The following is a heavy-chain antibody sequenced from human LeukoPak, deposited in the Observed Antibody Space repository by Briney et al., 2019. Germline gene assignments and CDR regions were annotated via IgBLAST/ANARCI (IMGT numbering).Heavy chain of an antibody. D-gene: IGHD1-1*01. CDR2: INHSGST. CDR1: GGSFSGYY. J-gene: IGHJ4*02. Sequence: SETLSLTCAVYGGSFSGYYWSWIRQPPGKGLEWIGEINHSGSTNYNPSLKSRVTISVDTSKNQFSLKLSSVTAADTAAYYCARGPTDFDYWGQGTLVTVSS. V-gene: IGHV4-34*01. CDR3: ARGPTDFDY.